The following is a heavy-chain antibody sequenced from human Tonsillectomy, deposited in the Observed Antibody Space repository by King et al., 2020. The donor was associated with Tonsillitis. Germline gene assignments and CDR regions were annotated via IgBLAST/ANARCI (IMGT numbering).Heavy chain of an antibody. CDR1: GGSISPYY. D-gene: IGHD3-22*01. V-gene: IGHV4-59*01. CDR3: ARATTSYDGSTGYPLIDY. Sequence: QLQESGPGLVKPSETLSLTCTVSGGSISPYYWTWIRQPPGEGLEWISYLYHSGSPNSNPSLKSRVTISLDKAKNHLSLRLGSVTAADTAVYYCARATTSYDGSTGYPLIDYWGRGTLVTVSS. J-gene: IGHJ4*02. CDR2: LYHSGSP.